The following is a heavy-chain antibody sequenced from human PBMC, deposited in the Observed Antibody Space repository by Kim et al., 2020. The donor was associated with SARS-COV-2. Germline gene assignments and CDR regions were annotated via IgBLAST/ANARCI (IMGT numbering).Heavy chain of an antibody. CDR3: ARLDYGDYSSDAFDI. D-gene: IGHD4-17*01. J-gene: IGHJ3*02. V-gene: IGHV3-66*04. Sequence: DTVKGRFTSARDNSKNALYLQINSLRAEDTAVYYCARLDYGDYSSDAFDIWGQGTMVTVSS.